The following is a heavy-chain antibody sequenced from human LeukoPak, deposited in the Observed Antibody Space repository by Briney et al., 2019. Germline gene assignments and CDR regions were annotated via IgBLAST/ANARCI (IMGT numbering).Heavy chain of an antibody. J-gene: IGHJ4*02. V-gene: IGHV4-59*12. CDR1: GGSISSYY. CDR3: ARVRSGGLDY. D-gene: IGHD3-3*01. CDR2: MYYSGST. Sequence: KASETLSLTCTVSGGSISSYYRSWIRQPPGKGLEWIGYMYYSGSTNYNPSLKSRVTMSVDTSKNQFSLKLSSVTAADTAVYYCARVRSGGLDYWGQGTLVTVSS.